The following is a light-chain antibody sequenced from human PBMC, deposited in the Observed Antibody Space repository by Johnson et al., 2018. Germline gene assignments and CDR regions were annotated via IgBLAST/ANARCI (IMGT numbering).Light chain of an antibody. J-gene: IGLJ1*01. CDR2: ENN. Sequence: VTISFSGSSSNIGNNYVSWYQQLPGTAPKLLIYENNKRPSGIPDRFSGSKSGTSATLGITGLQTGDEADYYCGTWDSSLSAGNVFGTGTKVTVL. V-gene: IGLV1-51*02. CDR3: GTWDSSLSAGNV. CDR1: SSNIGNNY.